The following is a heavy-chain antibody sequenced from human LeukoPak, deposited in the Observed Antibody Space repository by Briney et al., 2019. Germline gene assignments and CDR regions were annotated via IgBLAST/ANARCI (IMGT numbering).Heavy chain of an antibody. CDR2: INAGNGNT. J-gene: IGHJ5*02. CDR1: GYTFTSYA. D-gene: IGHD6-13*01. Sequence: ASVKVSCKASGYTFTSYAMHWVRQAPGQRLEWMGWINAGNGNTKYSQKFQGRVTITRDTSASTAYMELSSLRSEDTAVYYCARDMQQLVSGPLGAWGQGALVTVSS. V-gene: IGHV1-3*01. CDR3: ARDMQQLVSGPLGA.